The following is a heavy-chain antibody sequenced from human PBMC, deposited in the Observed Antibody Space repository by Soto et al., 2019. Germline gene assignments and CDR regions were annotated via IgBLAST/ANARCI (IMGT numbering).Heavy chain of an antibody. D-gene: IGHD6-13*01. CDR1: GYTFTGYY. J-gene: IGHJ1*01. CDR2: INPNSGGT. V-gene: IGHV1-2*04. Sequence: GASVKVSCKASGYTFTGYYMHWVRQAPGQGLEWMGWINPNSGGTNYAQKFQGWVTMTRDTSISTAYMELSRLRSDDTAVYYCARGYSSSWTQEYFQHWGQGTRVTVSS. CDR3: ARGYSSSWTQEYFQH.